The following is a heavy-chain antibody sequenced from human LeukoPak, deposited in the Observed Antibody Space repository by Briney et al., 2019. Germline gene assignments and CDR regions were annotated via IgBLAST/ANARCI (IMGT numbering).Heavy chain of an antibody. CDR2: IRSKAYGGTT. CDR1: GFTFGDYA. J-gene: IGHJ4*02. Sequence: PGGSLRLSCTASGFTFGDYAMSWVRQAPGKGLEWVGFIRSKAYGGTTEYAASVKGRFTISRDDSKSIAYLQMNSLKTEDTAVYYCTRVEWPGGFDYWGQGTLVTVSS. CDR3: TRVEWPGGFDY. V-gene: IGHV3-49*04. D-gene: IGHD3-3*01.